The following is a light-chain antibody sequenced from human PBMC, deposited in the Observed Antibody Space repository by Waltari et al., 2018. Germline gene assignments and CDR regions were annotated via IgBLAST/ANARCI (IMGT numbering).Light chain of an antibody. J-gene: IGLJ3*02. Sequence: QSVLTQPPSASGTPGQRVTISCSGSSSNIGSNYVYWYQQLPGTAPKLLIYRNNQRPSGVPARFSGSKSGTSASLAISGLRSGDEADYYCAAWEDSLSGWVFGGGTKLTVL. CDR3: AAWEDSLSGWV. CDR1: SSNIGSNY. CDR2: RNN. V-gene: IGLV1-47*01.